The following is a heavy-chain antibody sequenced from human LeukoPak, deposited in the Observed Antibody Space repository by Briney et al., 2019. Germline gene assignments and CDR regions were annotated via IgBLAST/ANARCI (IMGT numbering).Heavy chain of an antibody. CDR1: GYTFTSYY. CDR3: AAYQNHCSGGSCYLD. Sequence: ASVKVSCKASGYTFTSYYMHWVRQAPGQGLEWMGIINPSGGSTSYAQKFQGRVTMTRDTSTSTVYMELSSLRSEDTAVYYCAAYQNHCSGGSCYLDWGQGTLVTVSS. V-gene: IGHV1-46*01. D-gene: IGHD2-15*01. J-gene: IGHJ4*02. CDR2: INPSGGST.